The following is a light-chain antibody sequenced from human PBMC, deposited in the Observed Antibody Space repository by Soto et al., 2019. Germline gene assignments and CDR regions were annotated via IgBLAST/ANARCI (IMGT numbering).Light chain of an antibody. V-gene: IGLV2-23*01. CDR3: CSYAGSSNGV. CDR2: EGS. Sequence: QSALTQHASVSGSLGQSITISCTGTSSDVGSYNIVSWYQQHPGKVPKLIIYEGSSRPSGVSNRFSGSKSGNTAALTISGLQAEDEADYYCCSYAGSSNGVFGGGTKVTVL. J-gene: IGLJ3*02. CDR1: SSDVGSYNI.